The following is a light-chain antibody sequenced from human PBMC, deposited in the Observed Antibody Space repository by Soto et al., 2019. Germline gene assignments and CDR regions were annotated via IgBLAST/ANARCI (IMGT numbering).Light chain of an antibody. CDR3: SSYTSSSTRV. CDR2: EVS. CDR1: SSDVGGYND. J-gene: IGLJ3*02. V-gene: IGLV2-14*01. Sequence: QSVLTQPASVSGSPGQSITISCTGTSSDVGGYNDVSWYQQHPGKPPKLMIYEVSNRPSGVSNRFSGSKSGNTASLTISGLQAEDEADYYCSSYTSSSTRVFGGGTKLTVL.